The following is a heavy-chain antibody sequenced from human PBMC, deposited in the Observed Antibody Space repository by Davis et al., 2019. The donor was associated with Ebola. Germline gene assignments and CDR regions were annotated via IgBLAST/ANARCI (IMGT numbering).Heavy chain of an antibody. Sequence: GESLKISCAASGFPFSNYAMHWVRQAPGKGLEWVAGIWANGITRNYIDSGKGRFTISSDISKNIVYLEMNSLRADDTAMYYCARDLSYFSLEVCGQGTTVSVSS. D-gene: IGHD2/OR15-2a*01. J-gene: IGHJ6*02. CDR2: IWANGITR. CDR1: GFPFSNYA. CDR3: ARDLSYFSLEV. V-gene: IGHV3-30*04.